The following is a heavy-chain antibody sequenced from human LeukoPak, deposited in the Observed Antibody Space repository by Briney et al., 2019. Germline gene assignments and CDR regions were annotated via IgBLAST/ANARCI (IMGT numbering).Heavy chain of an antibody. J-gene: IGHJ6*02. Sequence: SETLSLTCTVSGGSISSYYWSWIRQPPGKGLEWIGYIYYSGSTNYNPSLKSRVTISVDTSKNQFSLKLSSVPAADTAVYYCARRGGYSYGYDYYYGMDVWGQGTTVTVSS. CDR2: IYYSGST. CDR1: GGSISSYY. CDR3: ARRGGYSYGYDYYYGMDV. D-gene: IGHD5-18*01. V-gene: IGHV4-59*08.